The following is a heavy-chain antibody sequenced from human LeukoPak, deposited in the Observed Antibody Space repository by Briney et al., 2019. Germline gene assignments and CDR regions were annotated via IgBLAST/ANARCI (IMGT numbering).Heavy chain of an antibody. J-gene: IGHJ5*02. CDR2: IYYSGST. Sequence: SQTLPLTCAVSGGSISSGGYSWSWIRQPPGKGLEWIGYIYYSGSTYYNPSLKSRVTISVDTSKNQFSLKLSSVTAADTAVYYCARLLLWFGENGFDPWGQGTLVTVSS. CDR1: GGSISSGGYS. V-gene: IGHV4-30-4*07. D-gene: IGHD3-10*01. CDR3: ARLLLWFGENGFDP.